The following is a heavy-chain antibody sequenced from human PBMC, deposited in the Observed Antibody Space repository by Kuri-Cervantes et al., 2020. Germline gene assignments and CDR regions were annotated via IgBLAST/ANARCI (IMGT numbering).Heavy chain of an antibody. V-gene: IGHV3-64*02. J-gene: IGHJ6*03. CDR2: ISSNGGST. Sequence: GESLKISCAASGFTFSNAWMSWVRQAPGKGLEYVSAISSNGGSTYYADSVKGRFTISRDNSKNTLYLQMGSLRAEDMAVYYCARVAGSTVTTQYMDVWGRGTTVTVSS. D-gene: IGHD4-17*01. CDR3: ARVAGSTVTTQYMDV. CDR1: GFTFSNAW.